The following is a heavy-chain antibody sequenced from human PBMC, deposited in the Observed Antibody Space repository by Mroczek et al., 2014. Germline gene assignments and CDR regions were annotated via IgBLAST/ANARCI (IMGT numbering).Heavy chain of an antibody. CDR1: GFTFSSYG. CDR2: IWYDGSNK. V-gene: IGHV3-33*01. Sequence: VQLLETGGGVVQPGRSLRLSCAASGFTFSSYGMHWVRQAPGKGLEWVAVIWYDGSNKYYADSVKGRFTISRDNSKNTLYLQMNSLRAEDTAVYYCARGGHWKYGDPTRAEYFQHWGQGTLVTVSS. J-gene: IGHJ1*01. D-gene: IGHD4-17*01. CDR3: ARGGHWKYGDPTRAEYFQH.